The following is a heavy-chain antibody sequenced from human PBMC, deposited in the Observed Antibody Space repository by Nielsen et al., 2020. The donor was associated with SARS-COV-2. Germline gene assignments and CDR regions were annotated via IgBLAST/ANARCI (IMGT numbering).Heavy chain of an antibody. Sequence: GSLRLSCSLSGGSMNFFYWSWIRQAPGKGLEWIAYNYNSAKTMYNSSLKSRVTVSVDTSKNQLSLRLTSVTAADTAVYYCARGRAPLRYWGQGILVTVSS. V-gene: IGHV4-59*01. J-gene: IGHJ4*02. D-gene: IGHD2-15*01. CDR2: NYNSAKT. CDR1: GGSMNFFY. CDR3: ARGRAPLRY.